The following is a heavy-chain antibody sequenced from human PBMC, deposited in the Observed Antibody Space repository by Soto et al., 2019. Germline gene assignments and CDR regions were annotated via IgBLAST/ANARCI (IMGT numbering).Heavy chain of an antibody. CDR1: GFTFSSYS. D-gene: IGHD2-2*01. J-gene: IGHJ6*02. V-gene: IGHV3-21*01. Sequence: EVQLVESGGGLVKPGGSLRLSCAASGFTFSSYSMNWVRQAPGKGLEWVSSISSSSSYIYYADSVKGRFTISRDNAKNSLYQQMNSLRAEDTAVYYCAREDIVVVRTYYYYYGMDVWGQGTTVTVSS. CDR2: ISSSSSYI. CDR3: AREDIVVVRTYYYYYGMDV.